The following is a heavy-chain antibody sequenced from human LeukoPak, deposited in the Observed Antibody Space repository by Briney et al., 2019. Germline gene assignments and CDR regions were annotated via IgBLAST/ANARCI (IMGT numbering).Heavy chain of an antibody. J-gene: IGHJ6*02. V-gene: IGHV4-34*01. CDR2: INHSGST. CDR1: GGSFSGYY. D-gene: IGHD4-4*01. Sequence: SETLSLTCAVSGGSFSGYYWSWIRQPPGKGLEWIGEINHSGSTNYNPSLKSRVTISVDTSKNQFSLKLSSVTAADTAVYYCARDPTAMGVWGQGTTVTVSS. CDR3: ARDPTAMGV.